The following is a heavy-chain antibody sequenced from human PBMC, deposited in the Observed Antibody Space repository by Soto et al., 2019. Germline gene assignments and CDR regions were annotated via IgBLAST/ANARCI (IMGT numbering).Heavy chain of an antibody. CDR3: ARRDWSGSTSHFYFDY. CDR2: IYHSGST. V-gene: IGHV4-4*02. CDR1: GGSIISSNW. D-gene: IGHD3-9*01. J-gene: IGHJ4*02. Sequence: SETLSLTCAVSGGSIISSNWWNWVRQPPGKGLEWIGEIYHSGSTYYKPSLKSRVAMSVDTSKNQFSLKLTSATAADTAVYYCARRDWSGSTSHFYFDYWGQGVLVTVST.